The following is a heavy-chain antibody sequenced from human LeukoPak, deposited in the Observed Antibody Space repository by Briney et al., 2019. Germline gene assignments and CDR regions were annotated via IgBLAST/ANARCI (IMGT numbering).Heavy chain of an antibody. CDR1: GFSLSTSGVG. D-gene: IGHD1-26*01. V-gene: IGHV2-5*01. Sequence: SGPTLVNPTQTLTLTCTFSGFSLSTSGVGVGWIRQPPGKALEWLGLIYWNDDNRYSPSLKSRLTITKDTSKNQVVLTMTNMDPVDTATYYCAHGTGLSGSYYGGFDYWGQGTLVTVSS. CDR2: IYWNDDN. CDR3: AHGTGLSGSYYGGFDY. J-gene: IGHJ4*02.